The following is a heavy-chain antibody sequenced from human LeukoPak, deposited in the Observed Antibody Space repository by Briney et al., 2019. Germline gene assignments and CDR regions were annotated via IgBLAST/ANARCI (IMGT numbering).Heavy chain of an antibody. CDR3: AMTGYSSSNDAFDI. Sequence: GRSLRPSCAASGFTFSSYAMHWVRQAPDKGLEWVAVISYDGSNKYYADSVKGRFTISRDNSKNTLYLQMNSLRAEDTAVYYCAMTGYSSSNDAFDIWGQGTMVTVSS. CDR2: ISYDGSNK. J-gene: IGHJ3*02. CDR1: GFTFSSYA. V-gene: IGHV3-30*04. D-gene: IGHD6-13*01.